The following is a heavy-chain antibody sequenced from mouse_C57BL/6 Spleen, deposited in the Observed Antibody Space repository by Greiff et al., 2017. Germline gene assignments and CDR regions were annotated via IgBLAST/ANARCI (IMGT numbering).Heavy chain of an antibody. Sequence: QVHVKQSGPALVKPGASVKISCKASGYAFSSSWMNWVKQRPGKGLEWIGRFYPGDGDTNYNGKFKGKATLTADKSSSTAYMQLSSLTSEDSAVYFCANGKGYAMDNWGQGTSVTVSS. CDR3: ANGKGYAMDN. V-gene: IGHV1-82*01. D-gene: IGHD2-1*01. J-gene: IGHJ4*01. CDR1: GYAFSSSW. CDR2: FYPGDGDT.